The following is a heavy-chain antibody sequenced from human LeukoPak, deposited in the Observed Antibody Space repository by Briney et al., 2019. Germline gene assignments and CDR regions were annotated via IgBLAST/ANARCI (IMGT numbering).Heavy chain of an antibody. CDR1: GGSISSGVYY. V-gene: IGHV4-30-4*01. CDR3: ARENPYYGSGSYNNWFDP. J-gene: IGHJ5*02. Sequence: SETLSLTCTVSGGSISSGVYYWNWIRQAPGKGLEWIGYIYYSGTTFYNPSLKSRVTISIDTSKNQFSLKLSSVTAADTAAYYCARENPYYGSGSYNNWFDPWGQGTLVTVSS. CDR2: IYYSGTT. D-gene: IGHD3-10*01.